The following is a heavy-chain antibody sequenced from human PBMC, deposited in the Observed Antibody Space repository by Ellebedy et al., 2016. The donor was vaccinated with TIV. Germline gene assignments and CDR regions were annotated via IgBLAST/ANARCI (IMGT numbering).Heavy chain of an antibody. J-gene: IGHJ6*02. CDR2: INPSGGST. V-gene: IGHV1-46*01. D-gene: IGHD4-17*01. CDR1: GYTFTSYY. Sequence: ASVKVSCXASGYTFTSYYMHWVRQAPGQGLEWMGIINPSGGSTSYAQKFQGRVTITADESTSTAYMELSSLRSEDTAVYYCARARDYAKYYYYYYGMDVWGQGTTVTVSS. CDR3: ARARDYAKYYYYYYGMDV.